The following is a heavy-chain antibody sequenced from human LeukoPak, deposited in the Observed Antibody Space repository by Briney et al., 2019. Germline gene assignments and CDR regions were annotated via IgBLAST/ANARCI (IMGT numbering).Heavy chain of an antibody. CDR2: IYYSGST. J-gene: IGHJ4*02. D-gene: IGHD4-11*01. CDR3: ARDWDSNYVRRFDY. Sequence: SETLSLTCTVSGGSISSGDYYWSWIRQPPGKGLEWIGYIYYSGSTYYNPSLKSRVTISVDTSKNQFSLKLSSATAADTAVYYCARDWDSNYVRRFDYWGQGTLVTVSS. CDR1: GGSISSGDYY. V-gene: IGHV4-30-4*01.